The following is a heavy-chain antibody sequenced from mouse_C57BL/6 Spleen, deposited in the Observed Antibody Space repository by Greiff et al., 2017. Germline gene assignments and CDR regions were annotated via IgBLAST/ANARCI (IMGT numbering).Heavy chain of an antibody. Sequence: EVQRVESGPGLVKPSQSLSLTCSVTGFSITSGYYWNWIRQFPGNKLEWMGYISYDGSNNYNPSFKNRISITRDTSKSQFFLKLNSVTTEDTATYYCASYDYDGPFDYWGQGTTLTVSS. V-gene: IGHV3-6*01. CDR3: ASYDYDGPFDY. CDR2: ISYDGSN. J-gene: IGHJ2*01. CDR1: GFSITSGYY. D-gene: IGHD2-4*01.